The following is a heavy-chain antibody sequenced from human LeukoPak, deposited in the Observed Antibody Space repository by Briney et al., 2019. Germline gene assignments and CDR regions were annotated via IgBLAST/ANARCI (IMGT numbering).Heavy chain of an antibody. CDR1: GGSISSGGYY. J-gene: IGHJ4*02. CDR3: ARADYGGNVQFDY. V-gene: IGHV4-31*03. CDR2: IYYSGST. Sequence: SQTLSLTCTVSGGSISSGGYYWSWIRQHPGKGLEWIGYIYYSGSTYYNPSLKSRVTISVDKSKNQFSLKLSSVTAADTAVYYCARADYGGNVQFDYWGQGTLVTVSS. D-gene: IGHD4-23*01.